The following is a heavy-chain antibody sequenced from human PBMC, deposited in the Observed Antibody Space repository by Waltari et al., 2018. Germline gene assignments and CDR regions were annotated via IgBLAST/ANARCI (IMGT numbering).Heavy chain of an antibody. V-gene: IGHV3-30*02. CDR1: GFTFNTYG. Sequence: QVQLVESGGGVVQPGGSLRLSCAASGFTFNTYGMHWVRQAPGKGLEWVAFIRSDGSDKYYADSVKGRFTISRDNSRNTVYVEMNSLRGEDTAVYYCVKEGNYGLWSYEPGDYWVQGTLVTVSS. CDR3: VKEGNYGLWSYEPGDY. CDR2: IRSDGSDK. D-gene: IGHD3-10*01. J-gene: IGHJ4*02.